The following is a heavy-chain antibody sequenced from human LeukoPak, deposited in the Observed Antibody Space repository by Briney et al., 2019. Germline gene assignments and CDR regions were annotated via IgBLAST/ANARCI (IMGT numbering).Heavy chain of an antibody. CDR2: IHHSGST. V-gene: IGHV4-34*01. J-gene: IGHJ4*02. CDR3: ARAGYGDSDFDY. D-gene: IGHD4-17*01. CDR1: GGSFSGYY. Sequence: PSETLSLTCAVYGGSFSGYYWSWIRQPPGKGLEWIGEIHHSGSTNYNPSLKSRVTISVDTSKNQFSLKLNSVTAADTAVYYCARAGYGDSDFDYWGQGTLVTVSS.